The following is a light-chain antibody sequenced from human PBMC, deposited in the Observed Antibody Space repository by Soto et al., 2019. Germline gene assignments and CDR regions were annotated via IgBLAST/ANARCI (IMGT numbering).Light chain of an antibody. CDR3: QKYISAPRT. CDR2: AAS. Sequence: DIQITQSPSSLSASIGDRVTITCRASQGISNYLAWYQQKPGKVPKLLIYAASTLQSGVPSRFSGSGSGTDFTLTISSLQPEDVATYYCQKYISAPRTFGQGTEVDIK. CDR1: QGISNY. V-gene: IGKV1-27*01. J-gene: IGKJ1*01.